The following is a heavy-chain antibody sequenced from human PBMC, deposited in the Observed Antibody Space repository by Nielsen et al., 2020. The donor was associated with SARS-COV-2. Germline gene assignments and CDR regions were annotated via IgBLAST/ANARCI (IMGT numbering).Heavy chain of an antibody. CDR2: IIPILGIA. CDR3: ARGSGFLEWNIDY. D-gene: IGHD3-3*01. Sequence: SVKVSCKASGGTFSSYAISWVRQAPGQGLEWMGRIIPILGIANYAQKFQGRVTITADKSTSTAYMELSSLRSEDTAVYYCARGSGFLEWNIDYWGQGTLVTVSS. CDR1: GGTFSSYA. J-gene: IGHJ4*02. V-gene: IGHV1-69*04.